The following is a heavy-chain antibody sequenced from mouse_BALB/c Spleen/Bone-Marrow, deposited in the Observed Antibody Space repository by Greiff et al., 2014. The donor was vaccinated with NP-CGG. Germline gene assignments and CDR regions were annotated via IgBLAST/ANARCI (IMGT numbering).Heavy chain of an antibody. Sequence: QVQLQQPGAELVRPGASVKLSCKASGYTFTSYWINWVKQRPGQGLEWIGNIYPSDNYTNYNXXXKDKATLTVDKSSSTAYMQLSSPTSEDSAVYYCTRNYGSSYDWYFDVWGAGTTVTVSS. D-gene: IGHD1-1*01. CDR1: GYTFTSYW. V-gene: IGHV1-69*02. CDR3: TRNYGSSYDWYFDV. J-gene: IGHJ1*01. CDR2: IYPSDNYT.